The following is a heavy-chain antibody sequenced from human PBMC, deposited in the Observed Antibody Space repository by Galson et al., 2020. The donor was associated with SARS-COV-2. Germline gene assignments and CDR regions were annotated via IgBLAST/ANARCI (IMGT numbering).Heavy chain of an antibody. V-gene: IGHV4-34*01. CDR1: GGSFSGYY. J-gene: IGHJ6*02. CDR3: ARGPTVTTFYYYYYGMDV. Sequence: SETLSLTCDVYGGSFSGYYWSWIRQPPGKGLEWIGEINHSGSTNYNPSLKSRVTISVDTSKNQFSLKLSSVTAADTAVYYCARGPTVTTFYYYYYGMDVWGQGTTVTVSS. CDR2: INHSGST. D-gene: IGHD4-17*01.